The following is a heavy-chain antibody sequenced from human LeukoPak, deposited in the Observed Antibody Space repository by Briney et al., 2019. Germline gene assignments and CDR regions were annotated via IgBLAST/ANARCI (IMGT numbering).Heavy chain of an antibody. V-gene: IGHV1-2*02. D-gene: IGHD2-21*02. CDR3: ARGSTPIVVVTAIVYFDY. Sequence: ASVKVSCKASGYTFTGYYMHWVRQAPGQGLEWMGWISPNSGGTNYAQKFQGRVTMTRDTSISTAYMELSRLRSDDTAVYYCARGSTPIVVVTAIVYFDYWGQGTLVTVSS. CDR1: GYTFTGYY. CDR2: ISPNSGGT. J-gene: IGHJ4*02.